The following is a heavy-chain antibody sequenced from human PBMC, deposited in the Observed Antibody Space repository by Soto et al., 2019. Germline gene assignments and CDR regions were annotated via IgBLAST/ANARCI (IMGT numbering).Heavy chain of an antibody. CDR2: MNPNSGNT. V-gene: IGHV1-8*01. Sequence: QVQLVQSGAEVKKPGASVKVSCKASGYTFTSYDINWVRQATGQGLEWMGWMNPNSGNTGYAQKFQGRVTMTRNTSISTAYMELSSLRSEDTAVYYCARRRRTVTINYYYDMDVWCQGTTVTVSS. CDR1: GYTFTSYD. J-gene: IGHJ6*02. D-gene: IGHD4-17*01. CDR3: ARRRRTVTINYYYDMDV.